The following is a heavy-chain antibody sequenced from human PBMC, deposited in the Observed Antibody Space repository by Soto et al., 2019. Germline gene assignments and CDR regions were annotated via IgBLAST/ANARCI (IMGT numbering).Heavy chain of an antibody. CDR3: AGQALRIQRAAHKCFDP. V-gene: IGHV1-18*01. J-gene: IGHJ5*02. CDR2: ISAYNGGT. CDR1: GYTFSTYG. Sequence: QIQLVQSGAEVKKPAASVNVSCKASGYTFSTYGINWVRQAPGQGLEWMGWISAYNGGTDYAQKFQGRFTRTTDTSTRTSDMELMSLRSHDPDVDYCAGQALRIQRAAHKCFDPWGQGTRVTVSS. D-gene: IGHD6-25*01.